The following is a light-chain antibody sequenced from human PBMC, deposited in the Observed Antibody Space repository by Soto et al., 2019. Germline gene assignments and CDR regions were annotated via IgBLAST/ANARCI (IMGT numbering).Light chain of an antibody. CDR3: QQSYSTTSS. V-gene: IGKV1-39*01. Sequence: DIHLTQSPSSLSASLGDRVTMGXRASHSIRNYLNWYQYRQGXAPKXXXDPXSSLQRGGPSRLSGSESGTDFTLIITSLQPEDSASYYCQQSYSTTSSFGQGTRLEIK. CDR2: PXS. CDR1: HSIRNY. J-gene: IGKJ5*01.